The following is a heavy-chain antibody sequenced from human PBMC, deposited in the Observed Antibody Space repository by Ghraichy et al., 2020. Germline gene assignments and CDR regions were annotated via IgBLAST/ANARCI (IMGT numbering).Heavy chain of an antibody. J-gene: IGHJ4*02. V-gene: IGHV3-33*01. CDR1: GFTFSSYG. CDR3: ARDEYYYDSSGYGAFDY. D-gene: IGHD3-22*01. CDR2: IWYDGSNK. Sequence: SCAASGFTFSSYGMHWVRQAPGKGLEWVAVIWYDGSNKYYADSVKGRFTISRDNSKNTLYLQMNSLRAEDTAVYYCARDEYYYDSSGYGAFDYWGQGTLVTVSS.